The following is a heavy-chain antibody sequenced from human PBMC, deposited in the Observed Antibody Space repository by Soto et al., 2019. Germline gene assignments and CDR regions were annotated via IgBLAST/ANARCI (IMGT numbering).Heavy chain of an antibody. CDR3: ARDILDVGPRAKDAFDV. Sequence: QVQLVQSGAEVKKPGASVKISCQASGFTFSDTLINWVRQGPGQRLEWMGWINPANGNTRYSDAFQGRASISRLSSASTVYVALSDLTSKDPAVNYCARDILDVGPRAKDAFDVWGQATWMTVSS. V-gene: IGHV1-3*01. CDR2: INPANGNT. CDR1: GFTFSDTL. J-gene: IGHJ3*01. D-gene: IGHD1-1*01.